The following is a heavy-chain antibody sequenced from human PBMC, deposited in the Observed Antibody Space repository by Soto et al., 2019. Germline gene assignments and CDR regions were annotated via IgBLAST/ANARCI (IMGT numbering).Heavy chain of an antibody. CDR3: AKAWRLGYCTNGVCPKYYYYGMDV. Sequence: GGSLRLSCAASGFTFSSYAMSWVRQAPGKGLEWVSAISGSGGSTYYADSVKGRFTISRDNSKNTLYLQMNSLRAEDTAVYYCAKAWRLGYCTNGVCPKYYYYGMDVWGQGTTVTVSS. V-gene: IGHV3-23*01. J-gene: IGHJ6*02. CDR1: GFTFSSYA. D-gene: IGHD2-8*01. CDR2: ISGSGGST.